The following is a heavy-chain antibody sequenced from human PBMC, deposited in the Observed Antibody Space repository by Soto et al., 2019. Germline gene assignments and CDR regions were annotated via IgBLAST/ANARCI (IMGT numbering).Heavy chain of an antibody. CDR1: GASIASSNW. CDR3: AGRRGYSSVWHFDY. D-gene: IGHD6-19*01. J-gene: IGHJ4*02. Sequence: QVQLQESGPGLVKPSGTLSLTCAVSGASIASSNWWSWVRQSPGKGLEWIGDIYHSGSTNHNPTLKGRVTMSVDKSKKQFSLNLRSVTAADTAVYYCAGRRGYSSVWHFDYWGQGILVTVSS. V-gene: IGHV4-4*02. CDR2: IYHSGST.